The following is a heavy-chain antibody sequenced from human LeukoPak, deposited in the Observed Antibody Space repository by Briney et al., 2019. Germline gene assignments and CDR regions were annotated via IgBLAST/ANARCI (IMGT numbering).Heavy chain of an antibody. CDR1: GGSISSGDYY. CDR2: IHNIGST. J-gene: IGHJ4*02. Sequence: SQTLSLTCTVSGGSISSGDYYWSWIRQPPGKGLEWIGYIHNIGSTYYTPSLKSRVTISLDTSKNQLSLKLSSVTAADTAVYYCARTSRGFYYVFDYWGQGTLVTVSS. V-gene: IGHV4-30-4*01. CDR3: ARTSRGFYYVFDY. D-gene: IGHD3-22*01.